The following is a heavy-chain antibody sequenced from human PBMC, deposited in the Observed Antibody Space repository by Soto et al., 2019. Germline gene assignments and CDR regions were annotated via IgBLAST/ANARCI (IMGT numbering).Heavy chain of an antibody. V-gene: IGHV1-18*01. CDR3: ARVSAVAGIAFDY. CDR1: GYTFTSYG. Sequence: ASVKVSCKVSGYTFTSYGITWVRQAPGQGLEWMGWISAYNGNTNHAQKLQGRITMTTDTSTSTAYMELRSLRPDDTAVYYGARVSAVAGIAFDYWAQGTLVTVSS. D-gene: IGHD6-13*01. CDR2: ISAYNGNT. J-gene: IGHJ4*02.